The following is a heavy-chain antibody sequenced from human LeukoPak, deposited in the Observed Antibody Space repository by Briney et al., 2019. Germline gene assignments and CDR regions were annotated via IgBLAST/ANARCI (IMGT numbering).Heavy chain of an antibody. D-gene: IGHD5-12*01. CDR2: INPNSGGT. V-gene: IGHV1-2*02. CDR3: ARDAGYSGYDSRVDY. Sequence: ASVKVSCKASGYTFTGYYMHWVRQAPGQGPEWMGWINPNSGGTNYAQKFQGRVTMTRDTSISTAYMELSRLRSDDTAVYYCARDAGYSGYDSRVDYWGQGTLVTVSS. J-gene: IGHJ4*02. CDR1: GYTFTGYY.